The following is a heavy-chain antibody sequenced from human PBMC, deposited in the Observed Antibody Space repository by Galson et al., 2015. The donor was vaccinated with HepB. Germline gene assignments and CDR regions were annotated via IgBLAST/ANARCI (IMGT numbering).Heavy chain of an antibody. CDR2: VYYSGST. CDR1: GGSINNYH. J-gene: IGHJ4*02. D-gene: IGHD1-26*01. CDR3: AAYTSLLPYKFLDY. Sequence: ETLSLTCTVSGGSINNYHWSWIRQPPGKGLEWIGYVYYSGSTHYNPSLNSRVSMSIDTSKKQFSLDLSSVTAADTAVYYCAAYTSLLPYKFLDYWGQGTLVTVSS. V-gene: IGHV4-59*01.